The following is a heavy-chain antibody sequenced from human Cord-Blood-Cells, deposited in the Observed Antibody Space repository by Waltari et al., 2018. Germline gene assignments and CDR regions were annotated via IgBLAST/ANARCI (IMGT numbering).Heavy chain of an antibody. CDR2: INPNSGGT. V-gene: IGHV1-2*02. CDR1: GYTFTGYY. D-gene: IGHD1-26*01. CDR3: ARNRYSGSYYYFDY. Sequence: QVQLVQSGAEVKKPGASVKVSCKASGYTFTGYYMHWARQAPGQGLEWMGWINPNSGGTNYAQKVQGRVTMTRDTSISTAYMELSRLRSDDTAVYYCARNRYSGSYYYFDYWGQGTLVTVSS. J-gene: IGHJ4*02.